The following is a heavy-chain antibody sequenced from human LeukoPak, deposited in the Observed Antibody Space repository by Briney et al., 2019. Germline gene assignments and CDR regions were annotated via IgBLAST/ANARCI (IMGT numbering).Heavy chain of an antibody. CDR2: IYHSGST. D-gene: IGHD6-6*01. V-gene: IGHV4-38-2*01. CDR1: GYSISSGYY. CDR3: ARASSSGVDV. J-gene: IGHJ6*04. Sequence: SETLSLTCAVSGYSISSGYYWGWIRQPPGKGLEWIGSIYHSGSTYYNPSLKSRVTISVDTSKNQFSLKLSSVTAADTAVYYCARASSSGVDVWGKGTTVTVSS.